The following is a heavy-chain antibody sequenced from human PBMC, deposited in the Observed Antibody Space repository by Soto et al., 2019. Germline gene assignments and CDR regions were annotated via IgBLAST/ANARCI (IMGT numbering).Heavy chain of an antibody. CDR1: GFSLSTSGVG. V-gene: IGHV2-5*01. D-gene: IGHD5-18*01. Sequence: SGPTLVNPTQTLTLTCTFSGFSLSTSGVGVGWIRQPPGKALEWLALIYWNDDKRYSPSLKSRLTITKDTSKNQVVLTMTNMDPVDTATYYCAHRRRYGYGHDAFDIWGQGTMVTVSS. J-gene: IGHJ3*02. CDR3: AHRRRYGYGHDAFDI. CDR2: IYWNDDK.